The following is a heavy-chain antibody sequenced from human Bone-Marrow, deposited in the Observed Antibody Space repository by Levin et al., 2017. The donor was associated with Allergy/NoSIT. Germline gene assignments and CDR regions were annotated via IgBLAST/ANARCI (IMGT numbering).Heavy chain of an antibody. CDR3: AKDMGGSGSLDY. V-gene: IGHV3-43*01. D-gene: IGHD3-10*01. CDR1: GFTFDDYT. Sequence: RAGGSLRLSCAASGFTFDDYTMHWVRQAPGKGLEWVSLISWDGGSTYYADSVKGRFTISRDNSKNSLYLQMNSLRTEDTALYYCAKDMGGSGSLDYWGQGTLVTVSS. J-gene: IGHJ4*02. CDR2: ISWDGGST.